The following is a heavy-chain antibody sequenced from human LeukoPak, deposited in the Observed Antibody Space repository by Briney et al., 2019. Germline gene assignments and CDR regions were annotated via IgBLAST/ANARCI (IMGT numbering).Heavy chain of an antibody. J-gene: IGHJ6*02. CDR2: IYYSGST. V-gene: IGHV4-59*01. CDR3: ARFPGIANVFYYGMDV. CDR1: GGSISSYY. D-gene: IGHD6-13*01. Sequence: PSETLSLTCTVSGGSISSYYWSWIRQPPGKGLEWIGYIYYSGSTNYNPSLKSRVTISVDTSKNQFSLKLSSVTAADTAVYYCARFPGIANVFYYGMDVWGQGTTVTVSS.